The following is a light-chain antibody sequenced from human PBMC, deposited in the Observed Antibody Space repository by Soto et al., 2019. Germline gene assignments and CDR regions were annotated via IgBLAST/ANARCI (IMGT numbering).Light chain of an antibody. CDR1: QSVLYSSNNENY. CDR2: WAS. Sequence: DIVMTQSPDSLAVSLGERATIHCKSSQSVLYSSNNENYLAWYQQKPGQPPKLLMYWASTRESGVPDRLSGSGSGTDFTLTISSLQPDDFATYYCQQYNSYLTFGQGTKVDIK. V-gene: IGKV4-1*01. J-gene: IGKJ1*01. CDR3: QQYNSYLT.